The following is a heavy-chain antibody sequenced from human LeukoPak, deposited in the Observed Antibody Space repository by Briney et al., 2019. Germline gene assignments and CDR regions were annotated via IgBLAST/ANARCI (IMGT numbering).Heavy chain of an antibody. CDR2: IYNTGST. CDR3: ASPKYTSGPFNY. Sequence: HPGGSLRLSCAASGFIVSNNYMSWVRQAPGKGLEWVSVIYNTGSTDYADSVKGRFTISRDNSKNTLHLQMNSLRAEDTAVYYCASPKYTSGPFNYWGQGTLVTVSS. CDR1: GFIVSNNY. D-gene: IGHD6-19*01. V-gene: IGHV3-53*01. J-gene: IGHJ4*02.